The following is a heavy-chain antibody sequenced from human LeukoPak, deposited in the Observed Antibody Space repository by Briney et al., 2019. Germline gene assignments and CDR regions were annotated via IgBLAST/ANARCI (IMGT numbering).Heavy chain of an antibody. J-gene: IGHJ4*02. V-gene: IGHV3-30-3*01. CDR3: AREFYGRFDY. Sequence: PGGSLRLSCAASGFTFSSYAMHWVRQAPGKGLEWVAVISYDGSNKYYADSVKGRFTISRDNSKSTLYLQMNSLRAEDTAVYYCAREFYGRFDYWGQGTLVTVSS. D-gene: IGHD4-17*01. CDR1: GFTFSSYA. CDR2: ISYDGSNK.